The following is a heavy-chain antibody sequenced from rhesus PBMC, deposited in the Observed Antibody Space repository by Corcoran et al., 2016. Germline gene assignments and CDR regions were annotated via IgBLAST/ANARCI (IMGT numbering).Heavy chain of an antibody. D-gene: IGHD1-1*01. J-gene: IGHJ4*01. CDR2: ISSDGSST. CDR3: AKSAAGTIFSY. Sequence: EVQLVESGGGLVQPGGSLRLSCAASGFTFSSYWMYWVRQAPGKGLEWGSIISSDGSSTNYAASVKGRFTISRENAKNSLYLQMNSLRAKDTAVYYCAKSAAGTIFSYWGQGVLVTVSS. V-gene: IGHV3-119*01. CDR1: GFTFSSYW.